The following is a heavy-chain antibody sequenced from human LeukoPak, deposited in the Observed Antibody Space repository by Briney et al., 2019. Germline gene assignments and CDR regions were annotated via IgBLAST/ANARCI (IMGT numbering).Heavy chain of an antibody. J-gene: IGHJ4*02. CDR1: GGSVSSYY. CDR3: ARVRSRDGYLYFDY. Sequence: SETLSLTCTVSGGSVSSYYWSWIRQPPGKGLEWIGYIYYSGSTNYNPSLKSRVTISVDTSKNQFSLKLSSVTAADTAVYYCARVRSRDGYLYFDYWGQGTLVTVSS. D-gene: IGHD5-24*01. CDR2: IYYSGST. V-gene: IGHV4-59*02.